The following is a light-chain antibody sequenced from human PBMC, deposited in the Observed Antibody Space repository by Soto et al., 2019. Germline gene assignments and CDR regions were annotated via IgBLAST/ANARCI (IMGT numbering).Light chain of an antibody. Sequence: SYELTQPPSVSVAPGQTARIACGGDNIETKSVHWYQQKPGQAPVLVVYVDRDRPSGIPERFSGSNSGNAATLTIRRVEAGDEADYYCQVWDSSSEHVVFGGGTKLTVL. V-gene: IGLV3-21*02. CDR1: NIETKS. J-gene: IGLJ2*01. CDR2: VDR. CDR3: QVWDSSSEHVV.